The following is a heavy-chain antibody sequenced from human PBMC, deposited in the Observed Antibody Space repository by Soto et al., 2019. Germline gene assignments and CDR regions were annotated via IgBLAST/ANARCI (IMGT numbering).Heavy chain of an antibody. J-gene: IGHJ4*02. Sequence: QVQLVASGGGLVKPGGSLRLSCAVSGFTFSDYYMTWIRQAPGTGLEWVSYISSSTSHTNYADSVKGRFTISRDNAKNSLFLQMNSLRAEDTAVYYCARGRGAAADYFDFWGQGTLVTVSS. V-gene: IGHV3-11*05. CDR2: ISSSTSHT. D-gene: IGHD6-13*01. CDR3: ARGRGAAADYFDF. CDR1: GFTFSDYY.